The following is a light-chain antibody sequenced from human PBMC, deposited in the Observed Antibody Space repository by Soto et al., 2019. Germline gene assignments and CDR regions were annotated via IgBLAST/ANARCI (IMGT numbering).Light chain of an antibody. V-gene: IGKV1-5*02. J-gene: IGKJ1*01. CDR2: DAS. CDR1: QSLSTR. CDR3: QQYNSYWT. Sequence: DIQMTESPSTLFASVGDRATIICRASQSLSTRLAWYQQKPGKAPKLLIYDASSLESGLQSRFSGSGSGTEFTLTISSLQPDDFATYYCQQYNSYWTFGQGTKVDIK.